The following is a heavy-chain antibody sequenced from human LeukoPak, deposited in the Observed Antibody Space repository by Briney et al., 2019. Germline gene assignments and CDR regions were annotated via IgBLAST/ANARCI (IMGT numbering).Heavy chain of an antibody. CDR3: VGYYDSSGHYFDY. CDR1: GGSISSSSYY. CDR2: IYYSGST. Sequence: PETLSLTCTVSGGSISSSSYYWGWIRQPPGKGLEWIGSIYYSGSTYYNPSLKSRVTISVYTSKNQFSLKLSSVTAADTAVYYCVGYYDSSGHYFDYWGQGTLVTVAS. V-gene: IGHV4-39*01. J-gene: IGHJ4*02. D-gene: IGHD3-22*01.